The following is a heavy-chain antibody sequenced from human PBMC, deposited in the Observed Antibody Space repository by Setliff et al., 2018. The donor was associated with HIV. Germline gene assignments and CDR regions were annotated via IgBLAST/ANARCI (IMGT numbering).Heavy chain of an antibody. J-gene: IGHJ2*01. D-gene: IGHD7-27*01. CDR1: GGPFSDSY. CDR2: ISHSGIT. CDR3: ARHHRLPGVQPPYWYFDL. Sequence: PSETLSLTCAVHGGPFSDSYYSWIRQPPGKELEWIGEISHSGITSYNSSVKSRVTMSVDWSKNQFSLTLTSMTAADTAVYYCARHHRLPGVQPPYWYFDLWGRGTLVTVSS. V-gene: IGHV4-34*01.